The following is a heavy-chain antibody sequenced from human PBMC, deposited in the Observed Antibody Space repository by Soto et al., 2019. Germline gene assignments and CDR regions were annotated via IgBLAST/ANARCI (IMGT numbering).Heavy chain of an antibody. CDR2: IIPIFGTA. CDR1: GGTFSSYA. CDR3: ASPSFDGPYYYDSSGYYPY. D-gene: IGHD3-22*01. Sequence: QVQLVQSGAEVKKPGSSVKVSCKASGGTFSSYAISWVRQAPGQGLEWMGGIIPIFGTANYAQKFQGRVTITADKYTSTAYMELSSLRSEDTAVYYCASPSFDGPYYYDSSGYYPYWGQGTLVTVSS. V-gene: IGHV1-69*06. J-gene: IGHJ4*02.